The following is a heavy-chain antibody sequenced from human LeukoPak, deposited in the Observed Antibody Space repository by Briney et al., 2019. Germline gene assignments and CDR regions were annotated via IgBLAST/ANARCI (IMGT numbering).Heavy chain of an antibody. CDR3: ARDLTLVYGAAPTPYYFDY. V-gene: IGHV4-59*01. Sequence: SETLSLTCTVSGGSISSYFWSWIRQPPGKGLEWIGYIDYSGSTNYNPSLKSRVTISVDTSKNQFSLKLSSVTAADTAVYYCARDLTLVYGAAPTPYYFDYWGQGTLVTVSS. CDR1: GGSISSYF. J-gene: IGHJ4*02. D-gene: IGHD6-6*01. CDR2: IDYSGST.